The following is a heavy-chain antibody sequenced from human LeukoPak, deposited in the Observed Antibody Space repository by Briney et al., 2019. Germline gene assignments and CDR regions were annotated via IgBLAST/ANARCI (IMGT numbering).Heavy chain of an antibody. CDR2: IYDSGST. Sequence: SSETLSLTCTVSGGSIRSSYYYWGWIRQPPGKGLEWIGSIYDSGSTYYNPSLKSRVTISVDTSKNQFSLKLNSVTAADTAVYYCARSIAGETQYWGQGTLVTVSS. J-gene: IGHJ4*02. CDR1: GGSIRSSYYY. CDR3: ARSIAGETQY. V-gene: IGHV4-39*01. D-gene: IGHD6-6*01.